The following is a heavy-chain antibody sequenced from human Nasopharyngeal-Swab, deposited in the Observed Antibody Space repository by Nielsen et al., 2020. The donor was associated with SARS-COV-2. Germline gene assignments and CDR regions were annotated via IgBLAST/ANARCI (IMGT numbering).Heavy chain of an antibody. J-gene: IGHJ1*01. Sequence: SVNVSCKASVDTFTKYTFSWVRQAPGLGLEWMGGVIPMSRTANYAQKFQGRVTITADESTSTAYMELSSLRSEDTAVYYCARSHGYYFDSSNFHPGDWGQGTLVTVSS. D-gene: IGHD3-22*01. CDR1: VDTFTKYT. CDR3: ARSHGYYFDSSNFHPGD. V-gene: IGHV1-69*13. CDR2: VIPMSRTA.